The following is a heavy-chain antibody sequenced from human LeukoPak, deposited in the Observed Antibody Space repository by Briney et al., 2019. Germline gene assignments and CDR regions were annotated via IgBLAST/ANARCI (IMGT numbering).Heavy chain of an antibody. J-gene: IGHJ6*02. Sequence: SETLSLTCTVSGGSISSSNYYWGWIRQPPGKGLEWIGSIYYSGNTYYNPSLKSRVTISVDTSKDQFSLKLSSVTAAETAVYFCARRYLGYCSGDSCPLNYYGMDVWGQGTTVTVSS. V-gene: IGHV4-39*01. CDR1: GGSISSSNYY. CDR2: IYYSGNT. D-gene: IGHD2-15*01. CDR3: ARRYLGYCSGDSCPLNYYGMDV.